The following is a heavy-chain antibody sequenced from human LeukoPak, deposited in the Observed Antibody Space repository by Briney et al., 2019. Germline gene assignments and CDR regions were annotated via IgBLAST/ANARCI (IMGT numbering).Heavy chain of an antibody. J-gene: IGHJ4*02. CDR2: ISSGSSPT. D-gene: IGHD3-16*01. CDR1: GFTFDIYG. Sequence: TGGSLRLSCAASGFTFDIYGMNWIRQAPGKGLEWVSHISSGSSPTYYADSVRGRSTISRDNAKKSLYLQMNSLRVEDTAVYYCARGDDGAYWGQGTLVTVSS. CDR3: ARGDDGAY. V-gene: IGHV3-48*04.